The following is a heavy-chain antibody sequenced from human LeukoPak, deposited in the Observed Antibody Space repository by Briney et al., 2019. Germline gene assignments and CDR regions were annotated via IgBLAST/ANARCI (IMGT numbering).Heavy chain of an antibody. D-gene: IGHD3-3*01. Sequence: ASVKASCKASGGTFSSYAISWVRQAPGQGLEWMGGIIPIFGTANYAQKFQGRVTITADESTSTAYMELSSLRSEDTAVYYCARALLGFLEWSKAFDIWGQGTMVTVSS. CDR1: GGTFSSYA. CDR3: ARALLGFLEWSKAFDI. J-gene: IGHJ3*02. CDR2: IIPIFGTA. V-gene: IGHV1-69*01.